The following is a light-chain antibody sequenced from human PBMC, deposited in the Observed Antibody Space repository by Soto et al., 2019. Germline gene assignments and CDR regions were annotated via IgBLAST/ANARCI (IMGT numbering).Light chain of an antibody. J-gene: IGKJ1*01. CDR3: QQSYSTLWT. Sequence: MTQSPATLSVSPGERATLSCRASQSISSDVAWYQQKPGTAPRLLIYAASNLQSGVPSRFSGSGAGTDFTLTINSLQPEDSATYYCQQSYSTLWTFGPGTRVEIK. CDR1: QSISSD. CDR2: AAS. V-gene: IGKV1-39*01.